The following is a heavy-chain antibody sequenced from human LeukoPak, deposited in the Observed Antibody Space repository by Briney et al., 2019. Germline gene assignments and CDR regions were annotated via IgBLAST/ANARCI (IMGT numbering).Heavy chain of an antibody. CDR1: GGSISSGGYS. CDR3: ARDLGYCSGGSCYSDAFDI. CDR2: IYHSGST. V-gene: IGHV4-30-2*01. D-gene: IGHD2-15*01. Sequence: PSQTLSLTCAVSGGSISSGGYSWSWIRQPPGKGLEWIGYIYHSGSTYYNPSLKSRVTISVDRSKNQFSLKLSSVTAADTAVYYCARDLGYCSGGSCYSDAFDIWGQGTMVTVSS. J-gene: IGHJ3*02.